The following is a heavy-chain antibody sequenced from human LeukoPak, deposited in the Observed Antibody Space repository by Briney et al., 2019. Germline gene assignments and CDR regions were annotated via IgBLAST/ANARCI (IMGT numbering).Heavy chain of an antibody. J-gene: IGHJ4*02. V-gene: IGHV3-33*01. CDR1: GFTFSIYG. Sequence: GGSLRLSCAASGFTFSIYGIHWVRQAPGKRLEWVAVIWNDGSNKYYADSVKGRFTISRDNSKNTVYLQMNSLRAEDTAVYCCARQTWDYWGQGTLVTVSS. CDR2: IWNDGSNK. CDR3: ARQTWDY.